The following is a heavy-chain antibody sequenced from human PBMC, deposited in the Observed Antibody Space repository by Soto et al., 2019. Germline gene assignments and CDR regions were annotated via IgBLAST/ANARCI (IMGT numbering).Heavy chain of an antibody. Sequence: PGESLKISCKTSGYSFTSHWIGWVRQMPGKGLERVGLIYPANSDTRYSPSFQGQVTVSADKSIGTAYLQWSSLKASDTAMYYCVRQESNGWYDHWGQGTLVTVSS. CDR1: GYSFTSHW. D-gene: IGHD2-8*01. CDR3: VRQESNGWYDH. CDR2: IYPANSDT. V-gene: IGHV5-51*01. J-gene: IGHJ5*02.